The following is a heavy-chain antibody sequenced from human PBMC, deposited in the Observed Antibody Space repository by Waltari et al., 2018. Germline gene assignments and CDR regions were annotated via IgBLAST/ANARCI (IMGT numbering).Heavy chain of an antibody. Sequence: EVQLVESGGGLVQPGGSLRLSCAASGFTFSSYAMSWVRQAPGKGLEWVSAISGSGGSTYYADSVKGRFTISRDNSKNMLYLQMNSLRAEDTAVYYCAKDGGSYDFWSGYYKAYFDYWGQGTLVTVSS. CDR3: AKDGGSYDFWSGYYKAYFDY. J-gene: IGHJ4*02. D-gene: IGHD3-3*01. V-gene: IGHV3-23*04. CDR2: ISGSGGST. CDR1: GFTFSSYA.